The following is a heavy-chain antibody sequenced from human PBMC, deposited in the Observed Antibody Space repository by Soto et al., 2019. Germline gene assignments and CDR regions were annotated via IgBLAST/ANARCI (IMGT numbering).Heavy chain of an antibody. CDR2: IYPGDSDT. CDR3: ARLGIVGATRLEGGMDV. J-gene: IGHJ6*02. V-gene: IGHV5-51*07. D-gene: IGHD1-26*01. Sequence: GAALQISCEGCGYSFTSSRSCRVHQMPGKGLEWMGIIYPGDSDTRYSPSFQGQVTISADKSISTAYLQWSSLKASDTAMYYCARLGIVGATRLEGGMDVWGQGTTVTVSS. CDR1: GYSFTSSR.